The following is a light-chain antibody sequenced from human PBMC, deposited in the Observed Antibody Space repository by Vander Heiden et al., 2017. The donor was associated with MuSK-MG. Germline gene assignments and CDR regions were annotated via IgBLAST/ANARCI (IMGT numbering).Light chain of an antibody. CDR1: QSVSSSY. CDR2: DAS. Sequence: ELVLTQSPATLSLSPGVRATLSCEASQSVSSSYLAWYQQKPGLAPRLLIYDASSMATCIPDRFSGSVSGTDFTLTISRLEPEDFAVYYCQQYGSSPRTFGQGTKVEIK. CDR3: QQYGSSPRT. V-gene: IGKV3D-20*01. J-gene: IGKJ1*01.